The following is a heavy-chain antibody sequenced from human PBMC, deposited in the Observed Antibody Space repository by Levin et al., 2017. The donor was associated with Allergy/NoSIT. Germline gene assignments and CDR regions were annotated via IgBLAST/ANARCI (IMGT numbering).Heavy chain of an antibody. V-gene: IGHV4-31*03. Sequence: SETLSLTCTVSGVSVSNGAYYWSWIRQHPGKGLEWLGSIYYSGTTYYNPSLKSRLIMSVDMSNNQFSLKLSSVTAADTALYYCASLDSSGYQLFGYWGQGTQVTVSS. D-gene: IGHD3-22*01. CDR3: ASLDSSGYQLFGY. CDR1: GVSVSNGAYY. CDR2: IYYSGTT. J-gene: IGHJ4*02.